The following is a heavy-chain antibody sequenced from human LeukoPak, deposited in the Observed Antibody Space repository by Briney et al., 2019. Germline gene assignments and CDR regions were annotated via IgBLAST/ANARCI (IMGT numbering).Heavy chain of an antibody. CDR1: GFTFSGSA. CDR2: IRSEANSCAT. D-gene: IGHD2-2*01. J-gene: IGHJ4*02. Sequence: GGSLRLSCAASGFTFSGSAMHWVRQASGKGLGWVGRIRSEANSCATAYAASVKGRFTISRDDSKNTAYLQMNSLKTEDTAVYYCTRQGYCSSTSCSVHWGQGTLVTVSS. V-gene: IGHV3-73*01. CDR3: TRQGYCSSTSCSVH.